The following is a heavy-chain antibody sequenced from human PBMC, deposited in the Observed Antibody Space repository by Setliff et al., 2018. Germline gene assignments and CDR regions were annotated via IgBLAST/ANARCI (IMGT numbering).Heavy chain of an antibody. J-gene: IGHJ6*03. CDR3: ARGPPGYYYMNV. Sequence: PSETLSLTCNVSGGSISSYSWSWIRQAPGKGLEWIGYLYYSGNTNYNPSLKSRVTISGDTSQNYFSLKLTSVTEADTAVYYCARGPPGYYYMNVWGQGTTVTVS. CDR1: GGSISSYS. CDR2: LYYSGNT. V-gene: IGHV4-59*01.